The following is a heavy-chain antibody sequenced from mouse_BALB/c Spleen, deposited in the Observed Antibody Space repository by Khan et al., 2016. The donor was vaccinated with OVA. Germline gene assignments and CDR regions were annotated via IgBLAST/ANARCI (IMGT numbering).Heavy chain of an antibody. CDR1: GYTFTSYW. J-gene: IGHJ3*01. Sequence: EVQLQQSGTVLARPGASVKMSCKASGYTFTSYWMHWVKQRPGQGLEWIGDIYPGNTDTNYNQKFKGKAKLTEVTSTSTAYMELSSLTNEDSAVYYWTRRNWEVAWFAYWGQGTLVTVSA. CDR3: TRRNWEVAWFAY. D-gene: IGHD4-1*01. V-gene: IGHV1-5*01. CDR2: IYPGNTDT.